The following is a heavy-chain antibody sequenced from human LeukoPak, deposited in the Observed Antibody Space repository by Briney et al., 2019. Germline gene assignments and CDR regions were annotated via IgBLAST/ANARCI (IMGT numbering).Heavy chain of an antibody. J-gene: IGHJ4*02. CDR1: GFTFSSYW. Sequence: GGSLRLSCAASGFTFSSYWMSWVRQAPGKGLEWVANIKQDGSEKYYVDSVKGRFTISRDNAKNSLYLQMNSLRAEDTAVYYCARDKYYYDSSGYYGTNGGFDYWGQGTLVTVSP. D-gene: IGHD3-22*01. CDR2: IKQDGSEK. CDR3: ARDKYYYDSSGYYGTNGGFDY. V-gene: IGHV3-7*01.